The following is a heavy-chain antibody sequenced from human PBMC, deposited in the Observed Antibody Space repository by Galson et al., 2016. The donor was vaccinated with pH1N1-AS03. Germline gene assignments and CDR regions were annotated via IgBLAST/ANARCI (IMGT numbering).Heavy chain of an antibody. J-gene: IGHJ4*02. CDR2: ISSAGKTT. V-gene: IGHV3-11*01. D-gene: IGHD5/OR15-5a*01. CDR3: AKDLRSKINVSGFDY. Sequence: SLRLSCATSGFTISDYYMSWIRQTPGKGLEWIAYISSAGKTTYYGDSVKGRFTISGDNARNSLYLQMNRLRAGDTAIYYCAKDLRSKINVSGFDYWGQGALVTVSS. CDR1: GFTISDYY.